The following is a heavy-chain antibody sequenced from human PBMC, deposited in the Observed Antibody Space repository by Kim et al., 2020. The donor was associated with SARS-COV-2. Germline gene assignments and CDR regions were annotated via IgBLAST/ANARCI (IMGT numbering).Heavy chain of an antibody. CDR2: INHSGST. V-gene: IGHV4-34*01. J-gene: IGHJ1*01. D-gene: IGHD6-25*01. CDR1: GGSFSGYY. CDR3: ARRRISSGVLQH. Sequence: SETLSLTCAVYGGSFSGYYWSWIRQPPGKGLEWIGEINHSGSTNYNPSLKSRVTISVDTSKNQFSLKLSSVTAADTAVYYCARRRISSGVLQHWGQGTLVTVSS.